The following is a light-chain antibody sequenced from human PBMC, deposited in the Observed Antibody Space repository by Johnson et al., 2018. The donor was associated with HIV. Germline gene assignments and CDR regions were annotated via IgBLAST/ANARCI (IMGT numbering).Light chain of an antibody. Sequence: QSVLTQPPSVSAAPGHNVSISCSGSSSNIGNNYVSWYQQLPGTAPKILIYETNKRPSGIPDRFSGSKSGTSATLGITGLQTGDEADYYCGTWDSSLSAYVFGTGTKVTVL. J-gene: IGLJ1*01. V-gene: IGLV1-51*02. CDR2: ETN. CDR1: SSNIGNNY. CDR3: GTWDSSLSAYV.